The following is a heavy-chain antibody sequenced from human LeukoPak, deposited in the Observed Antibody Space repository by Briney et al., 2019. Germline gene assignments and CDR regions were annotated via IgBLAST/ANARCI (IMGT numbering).Heavy chain of an antibody. V-gene: IGHV3-30-3*01. CDR2: ISYDGSNK. D-gene: IGHD3-10*01. Sequence: PGGSLRLSCAASGFTFSSYAMHWVRQAPGKGLEWVAVISYDGSNKYYADSVKGRFTISRDNSKNTLYLQMNSLRAEDTAVYYCARSRPTMVRGVNDRFGYYGMDVWGQGTTVTVSS. CDR3: ARSRPTMVRGVNDRFGYYGMDV. CDR1: GFTFSSYA. J-gene: IGHJ6*02.